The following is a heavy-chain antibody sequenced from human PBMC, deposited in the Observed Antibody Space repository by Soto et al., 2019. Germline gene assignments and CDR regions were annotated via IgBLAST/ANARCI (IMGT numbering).Heavy chain of an antibody. CDR1: RGSISFDHYH. J-gene: IGHJ6*02. Sequence: QVQLQQSGPGLVKPSQTLSLTCTVSRGSISFDHYHWTWIRQPPGKGLEWIGYVHYSGSVLYNPSLQSRVSISVDTSKNQFSLKLSSVTAADTAVYFCAREDDGGDRDYYGLDVWRQGTTVTVSS. V-gene: IGHV4-30-4*01. CDR3: AREDDGGDRDYYGLDV. D-gene: IGHD2-21*02. CDR2: VHYSGSV.